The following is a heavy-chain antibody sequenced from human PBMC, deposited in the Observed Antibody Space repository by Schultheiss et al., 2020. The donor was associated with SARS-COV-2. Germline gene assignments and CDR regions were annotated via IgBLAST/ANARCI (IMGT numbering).Heavy chain of an antibody. Sequence: ASVKVSCKASGYTFTSYGISWVRQAPGQGLEWMGWISAYNGNTNYAQKLQGRVTMTTDTSTSTAYMELRSLRSDDTAVYYCARDAPITGYYYYYGMDVWGQGTTVTVSS. CDR1: GYTFTSYG. CDR2: ISAYNGNT. CDR3: ARDAPITGYYYYYGMDV. V-gene: IGHV1-18*01. J-gene: IGHJ6*02. D-gene: IGHD1-20*01.